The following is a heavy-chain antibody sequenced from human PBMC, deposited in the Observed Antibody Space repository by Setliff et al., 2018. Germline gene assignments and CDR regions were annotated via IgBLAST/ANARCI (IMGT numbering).Heavy chain of an antibody. CDR2: INSDGTTT. CDR3: AKDTYYYDSSGYYVFDY. CDR1: GFSFSTSW. Sequence: GGSLRLSCAASGFSFSTSWMHWVRQAPGKGLVWVSRINSDGTTTDYADFVKGRFTISRDNSKNTLYLQMNSLRVEDTAVYYCAKDTYYYDSSGYYVFDYWGQGTLVTVSS. J-gene: IGHJ4*02. V-gene: IGHV3-74*01. D-gene: IGHD3-22*01.